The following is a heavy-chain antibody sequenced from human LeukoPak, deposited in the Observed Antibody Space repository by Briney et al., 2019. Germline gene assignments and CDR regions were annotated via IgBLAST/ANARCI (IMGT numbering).Heavy chain of an antibody. V-gene: IGHV1-2*02. CDR1: GYTFTGYY. D-gene: IGHD4-17*01. J-gene: IGHJ4*02. CDR2: INPNSGGT. Sequence: ASVTLSCKASGYTFTGYYMNWVRRSPGQRLGWRGWINPNSGGTTYAQKSQGRVTITRYTSISTAYMELSRLRSDDTAVYNCARLSTVTTSFDYWGQGTLVTVSS. CDR3: ARLSTVTTSFDY.